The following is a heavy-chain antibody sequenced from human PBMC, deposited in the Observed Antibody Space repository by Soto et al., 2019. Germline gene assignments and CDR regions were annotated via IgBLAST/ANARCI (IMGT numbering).Heavy chain of an antibody. CDR1: GFSLSTSGVG. J-gene: IGHJ3*02. CDR3: AHRRTIPTGGVDAFDI. V-gene: IGHV2-5*01. D-gene: IGHD1-1*01. Sequence: SGPTLVNPTQTLTLTCTFSGFSLSTSGVGVGWIRQPPGKALEWLALIYWNDDKRYSPSLKSRLTITKDTSKNQVVLTMTNMDPVDTATYYCAHRRTIPTGGVDAFDIWGQGTMVTVSS. CDR2: IYWNDDK.